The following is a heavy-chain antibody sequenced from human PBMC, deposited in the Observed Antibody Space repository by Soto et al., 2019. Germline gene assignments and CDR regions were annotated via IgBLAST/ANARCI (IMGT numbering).Heavy chain of an antibody. CDR2: ISGSGGST. CDR3: AKKTLYCSSTSCRAPFDY. CDR1: GFTFSSYA. J-gene: IGHJ4*02. D-gene: IGHD2-2*01. V-gene: IGHV3-23*01. Sequence: GGSLRLSCAASGFTFSSYAMSWVRQAPGKGLEWVSAISGSGGSTYYADSVKGRSTISRDNSKNTLYLQMNSLRAEDTAVYYCAKKTLYCSSTSCRAPFDYWGQGTLVTVSS.